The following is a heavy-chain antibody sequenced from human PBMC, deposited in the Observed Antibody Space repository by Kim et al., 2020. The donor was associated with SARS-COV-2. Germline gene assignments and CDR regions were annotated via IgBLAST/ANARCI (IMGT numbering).Heavy chain of an antibody. J-gene: IGHJ4*03. CDR1: GGTFSSFA. Sequence: SVKVSCKASGGTFSSFAFNWVRQAPGLGLEWMGGIIPMYGTPKYTQKFQGRVTITADESTRTAYLELTSLRSEDTAVYFCATVPPYSGGHTGWGQGT. D-gene: IGHD2-21*01. CDR2: IIPMYGTP. V-gene: IGHV1-69*13. CDR3: ATVPPYSGGHTG.